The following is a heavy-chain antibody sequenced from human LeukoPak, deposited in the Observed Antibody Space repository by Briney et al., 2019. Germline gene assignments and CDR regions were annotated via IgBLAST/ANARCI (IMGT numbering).Heavy chain of an antibody. Sequence: PSETLSLTCAVYGGAFSGYYWSWIRQPPGKGLEWIGEINHSGSTNYNPSLKSRVTISVDTSKNQFSLKLSSVTAADTAVYYCARRRRSSGFFDYWGQGTLVTVSS. CDR3: ARRRRSSGFFDY. CDR1: GGAFSGYY. V-gene: IGHV4-34*01. D-gene: IGHD3-22*01. J-gene: IGHJ4*02. CDR2: INHSGST.